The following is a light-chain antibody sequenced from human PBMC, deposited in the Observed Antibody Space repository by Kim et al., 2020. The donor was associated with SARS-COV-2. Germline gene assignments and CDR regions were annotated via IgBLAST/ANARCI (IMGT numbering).Light chain of an antibody. CDR1: QSISSY. CDR3: QQSYRTPLT. CDR2: AAS. V-gene: IGKV1-39*01. Sequence: ASVGDRVTITCRASQSISSYLNWYQQKPGKAPKLLIYAASSLQSGVPSRFSGSGSGTDFTLTISSLQPEDFATYYCQQSYRTPLTFGGGTKVDIK. J-gene: IGKJ4*01.